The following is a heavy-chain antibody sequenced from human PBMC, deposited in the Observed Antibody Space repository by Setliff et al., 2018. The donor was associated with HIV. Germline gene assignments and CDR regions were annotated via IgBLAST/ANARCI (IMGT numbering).Heavy chain of an antibody. D-gene: IGHD3-10*01. CDR2: IDTSGSI. Sequence: NPSETLSLTCTVSGDSLNKFYWNWIRQPAGKGLEWIGHIDTSGSIEYSPSLRSRVTMSVEMSKNQISLRLSSVTAADTAVYYCAGSHFAFITTDGTVGLFFKSWGQGTQVTVSS. J-gene: IGHJ4*02. CDR1: GDSLNKFY. CDR3: AGSHFAFITTDGTVGLFFKS. V-gene: IGHV4-4*07.